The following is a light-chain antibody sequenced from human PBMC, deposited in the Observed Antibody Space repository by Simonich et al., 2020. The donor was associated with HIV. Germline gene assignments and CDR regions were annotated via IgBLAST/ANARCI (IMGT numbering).Light chain of an antibody. CDR1: SSDVGGYTY. CDR3: CSYSGTYTRV. V-gene: IGLV2-11*01. CDR2: DVS. J-gene: IGLJ3*02. Sequence: QSALTQPASVSGSPGQSITISCTGTSSDVGGYTYVSWYQQHPGKAPKLMIYDVSKRPSGVPDRFSVSKSGNTASLTISGLQAEDEADYYCCSYSGTYTRVFGGGTKLTAL.